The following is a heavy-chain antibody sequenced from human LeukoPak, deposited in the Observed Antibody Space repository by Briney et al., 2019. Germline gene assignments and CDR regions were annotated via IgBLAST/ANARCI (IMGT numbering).Heavy chain of an antibody. V-gene: IGHV3-23*01. D-gene: IGHD5-12*01. Sequence: PGGSLTLSCAASGFTLSSYAMSWVRQAPGKALEWVSAISGSGGSTYYADSVKGRFTISRDNSKNTLYLQMNSLRAEDTAVYYCAKIGVATILFDYWGQGTLVTVSS. CDR1: GFTLSSYA. CDR3: AKIGVATILFDY. J-gene: IGHJ4*02. CDR2: ISGSGGST.